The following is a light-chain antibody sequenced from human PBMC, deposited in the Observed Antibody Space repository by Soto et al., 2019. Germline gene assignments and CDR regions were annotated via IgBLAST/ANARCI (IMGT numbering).Light chain of an antibody. CDR2: AAS. CDR1: RSFASSY. Sequence: EIVLTQSPVTLSLSPGERATLSCRASRSFASSYLGWYQQKPGQAPRLLIYAASTRATGIPDRSSGSGSATDFTLTISRLEPEDSAVYYCQHYDSSPPYTFGQGTKVDIK. CDR3: QHYDSSPPYT. J-gene: IGKJ2*01. V-gene: IGKV3-20*01.